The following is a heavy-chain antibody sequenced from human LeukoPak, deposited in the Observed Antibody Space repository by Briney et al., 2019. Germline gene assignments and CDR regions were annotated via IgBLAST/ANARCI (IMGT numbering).Heavy chain of an antibody. V-gene: IGHV1-2*02. Sequence: ASVKVSCKASGYTFTGYYMHWVRQAPGQELEWMGWINPNSGGTNYAQKFQGRVTMTRDTSISTAYMELSRLRSDDTAVYYCARELVEQQLVPDDYYYYGMDVWGQGTTVTVSS. CDR3: ARELVEQQLVPDDYYYYGMDV. J-gene: IGHJ6*02. D-gene: IGHD6-13*01. CDR1: GYTFTGYY. CDR2: INPNSGGT.